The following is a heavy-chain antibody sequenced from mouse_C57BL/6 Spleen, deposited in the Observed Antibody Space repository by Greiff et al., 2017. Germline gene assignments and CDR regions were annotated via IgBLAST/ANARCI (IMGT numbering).Heavy chain of an antibody. D-gene: IGHD2-4*01. CDR1: GYTFTSYW. CDR3: ARGDYDYDRGFAY. CDR2: IHPNSGST. Sequence: QVQLQQPGAELVKPGASVKLSCKASGYTFTSYWMHWVKQRPGQGLEWIGMIHPNSGSTNYTEKFKSKATLTVDKSSSTAYMQLSSLTSEDSAVYYCARGDYDYDRGFAYWGQGTLVTVSA. J-gene: IGHJ3*01. V-gene: IGHV1-64*01.